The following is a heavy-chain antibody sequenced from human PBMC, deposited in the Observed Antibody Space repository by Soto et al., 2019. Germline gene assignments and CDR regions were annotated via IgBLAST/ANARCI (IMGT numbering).Heavy chain of an antibody. D-gene: IGHD2-2*01. Sequence: PSETLSLTCPVSGVSIGSYYLGWIRQPPGKGLEWIGSIYYSGSTYYNPSLKSRVTISVDTSKNQFSLKLSSVTAADTAVYYCARQSSPGGVYYYYGMDVWGQGTTVTVSS. CDR1: GVSIGSYY. J-gene: IGHJ6*02. V-gene: IGHV4-39*01. CDR3: ARQSSPGGVYYYYGMDV. CDR2: IYYSGST.